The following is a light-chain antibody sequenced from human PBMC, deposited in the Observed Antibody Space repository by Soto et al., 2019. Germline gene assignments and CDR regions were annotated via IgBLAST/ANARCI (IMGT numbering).Light chain of an antibody. CDR2: DAS. Sequence: ESVLPQSPGTLSFSPGERATLSCRVSQSVSSNFAWYQQKRGQASRLLIYDASNRATGIPARFSGSGSGTDFTLTISSLEPEDFAVYYCQQRSNWPPITFGQGARLEIK. V-gene: IGKV3-11*01. J-gene: IGKJ5*01. CDR3: QQRSNWPPIT. CDR1: QSVSSN.